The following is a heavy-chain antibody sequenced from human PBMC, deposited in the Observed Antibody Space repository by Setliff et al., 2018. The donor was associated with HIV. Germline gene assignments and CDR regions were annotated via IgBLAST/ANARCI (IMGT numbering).Heavy chain of an antibody. CDR2: ISWDGGGT. D-gene: IGHD3-3*02. V-gene: IGHV3-43D*04. CDR3: TRKLAPGHGMDV. Sequence: GGSLRLSCTASGFTFDDYAMHWVRQAPGKGLEWVSLISWDGGGTYYVDSVKGRFTISRDNAKNSLYLQMDSLRVEDTTVYYCTRKLAPGHGMDVWGQGTTVTVSS. J-gene: IGHJ6*02. CDR1: GFTFDDYA.